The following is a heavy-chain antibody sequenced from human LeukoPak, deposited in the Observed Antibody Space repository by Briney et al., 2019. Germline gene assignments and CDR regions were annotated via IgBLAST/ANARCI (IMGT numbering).Heavy chain of an antibody. Sequence: SETLSLTCAVSGGSISSNTYYWGWLRQAPGKGLEWIGSFDYSGSTYYNPSLKSRVTISVDTSKNQFSLTLSSVTAADTAVFYCARHTFYYYDSSVYYERPFDFWGQGTLVTVSS. V-gene: IGHV4-39*01. CDR1: GGSISSNTYY. J-gene: IGHJ4*02. CDR3: ARHTFYYYDSSVYYERPFDF. D-gene: IGHD3-22*01. CDR2: FDYSGST.